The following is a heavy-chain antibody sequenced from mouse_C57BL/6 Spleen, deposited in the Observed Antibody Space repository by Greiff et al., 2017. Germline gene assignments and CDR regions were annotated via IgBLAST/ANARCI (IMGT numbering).Heavy chain of an antibody. CDR1: GYTFTSYW. V-gene: IGHV1-61*01. CDR3: ARNYYCSSYYFDY. Sequence: VQLQQPGAELVRPGSSVKLSCKASGYTFTSYWMDWVKQRPGQGLEWIGNIYPSDSETHYNQKFKDKATLTVDKSSSTAYMQLSSLTSEDSAVYYCARNYYCSSYYFDYWGQGTTLTVSS. J-gene: IGHJ2*01. CDR2: IYPSDSET. D-gene: IGHD1-1*01.